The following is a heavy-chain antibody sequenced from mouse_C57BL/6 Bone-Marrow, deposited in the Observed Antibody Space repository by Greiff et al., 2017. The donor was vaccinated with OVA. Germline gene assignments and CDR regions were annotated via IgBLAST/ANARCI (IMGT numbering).Heavy chain of an antibody. V-gene: IGHV5-6*01. CDR3: ARQIYYDYYFDY. CDR1: GFTFSSYG. CDR2: ISSGGSYT. J-gene: IGHJ2*01. Sequence: EVKLEESGGDLVKPGGSLKLSCAASGFTFSSYGMSWVRQTPDKRLEWVATISSGGSYTYYPDSVKGRFTISRDNAKNTLYLQMSSLKSEDTAMYYCARQIYYDYYFDYWGQGTTLTVSS. D-gene: IGHD2-4*01.